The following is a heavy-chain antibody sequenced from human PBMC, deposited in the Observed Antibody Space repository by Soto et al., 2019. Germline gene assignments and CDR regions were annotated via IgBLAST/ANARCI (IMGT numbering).Heavy chain of an antibody. V-gene: IGHV4-4*02. D-gene: IGHD1-1*01. CDR3: ARTSTSGTRVDY. J-gene: IGHJ4*02. Sequence: QVQLQESGPGLVKPSGTLSLTCAVSGGSISTSNWWSWVRQPPGKGLEWIGEVYHSGSTNYNQSFKSHVAMSVDKSKNQFSLKLNSVTAADTALDYCARTSTSGTRVDYWGQGSLVTVSS. CDR1: GGSISTSNW. CDR2: VYHSGST.